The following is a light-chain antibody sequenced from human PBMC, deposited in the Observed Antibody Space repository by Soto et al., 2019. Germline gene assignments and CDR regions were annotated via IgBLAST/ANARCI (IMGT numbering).Light chain of an antibody. CDR2: DVT. CDR3: SSYKSRSTYV. CDR1: SSDVGGYNY. V-gene: IGLV2-14*01. J-gene: IGLJ1*01. Sequence: QSVLTQPASVSGSPGQSITISCTGTSSDVGGYNYVSWCQQHPGKAPKLMIYDVTNRPSGVSNRFSGSKSGNTASLTIFGLQAEDEADYYCSSYKSRSTYVFGTGTKVTVL.